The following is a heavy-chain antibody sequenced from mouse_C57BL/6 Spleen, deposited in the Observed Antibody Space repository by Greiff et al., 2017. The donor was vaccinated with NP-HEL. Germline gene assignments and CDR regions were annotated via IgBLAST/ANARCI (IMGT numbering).Heavy chain of an antibody. V-gene: IGHV5-12*01. D-gene: IGHD2-4*01. CDR2: ISNGGGST. CDR3: ARQDYDYDGFDY. CDR1: GFTFSDYY. J-gene: IGHJ2*01. Sequence: EVMLVESGGGLVQPGGSLKLSCAASGFTFSDYYMYWVRQTPEKRLEWVAYISNGGGSTYYPATVKGRFTISRDNANNTLYLQIGRLKSEDTAMYYCARQDYDYDGFDYWGQGTTLTVSS.